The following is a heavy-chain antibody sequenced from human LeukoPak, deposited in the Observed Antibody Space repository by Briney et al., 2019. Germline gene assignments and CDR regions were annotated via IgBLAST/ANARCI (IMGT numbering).Heavy chain of an antibody. V-gene: IGHV3-30*18. CDR3: AKDNRPYYYGSGSYYNDY. Sequence: GGSLRLSCAASGFNFTTYGMHWVRQAPGKGLEWVAVISYDGSNKYYADSVKGRFTISRDNSKNTLYLQMNSLRAEGTAVYYCAKDNRPYYYGSGSYYNDYWGQGTLVTVSS. D-gene: IGHD3-10*01. J-gene: IGHJ4*02. CDR2: ISYDGSNK. CDR1: GFNFTTYG.